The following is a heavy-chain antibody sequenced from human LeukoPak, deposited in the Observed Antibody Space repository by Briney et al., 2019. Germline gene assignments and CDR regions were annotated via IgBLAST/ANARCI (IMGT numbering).Heavy chain of an antibody. D-gene: IGHD5-12*01. J-gene: IGHJ6*02. Sequence: GGSLRLSCAASGFTFSDYYMSWIRQAPGKGLEWVSYISSSGSTIYYADSVKGRFTISRDNAKNSLYLQMNSLRAEDTAVYYCARGFASGYGRYYYYGMDVWGQGTTVTASS. CDR2: ISSSGSTI. CDR1: GFTFSDYY. V-gene: IGHV3-11*01. CDR3: ARGFASGYGRYYYYGMDV.